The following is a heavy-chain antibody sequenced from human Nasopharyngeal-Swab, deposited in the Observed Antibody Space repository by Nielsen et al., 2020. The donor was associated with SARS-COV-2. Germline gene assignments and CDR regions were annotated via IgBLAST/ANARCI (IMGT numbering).Heavy chain of an antibody. J-gene: IGHJ6*02. Sequence: SETLSLTCAVYGGSFSGYYWSWIRQPPGKGLEWIGEINHSGSTNYNPSLKSRVTISVYTSKNQFPLKLSSVTAADTAVYYCARGPDYDFWSGYYFYYYYGMDVWGQGTTVTVSS. CDR2: INHSGST. CDR3: ARGPDYDFWSGYYFYYYYGMDV. V-gene: IGHV4-34*01. D-gene: IGHD3-3*01. CDR1: GGSFSGYY.